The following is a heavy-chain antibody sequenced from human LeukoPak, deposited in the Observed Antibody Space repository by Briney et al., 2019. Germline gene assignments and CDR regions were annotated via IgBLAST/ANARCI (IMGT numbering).Heavy chain of an antibody. CDR2: ISYDGSNK. Sequence: GGSLRLSCAASGFTFSSYAMHWVRQAPGKGLGWVAVISYDGSNKYYADSVKGRFTISRDNSKNTLYLQMNSLRAEDTAVYYCARDRDSGSYGYFDYWGQGTLVTVSS. CDR1: GFTFSSYA. J-gene: IGHJ4*02. D-gene: IGHD1-26*01. V-gene: IGHV3-30-3*01. CDR3: ARDRDSGSYGYFDY.